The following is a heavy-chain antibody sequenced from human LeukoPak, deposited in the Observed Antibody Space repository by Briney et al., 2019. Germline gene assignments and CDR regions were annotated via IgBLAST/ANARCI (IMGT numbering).Heavy chain of an antibody. CDR1: GFTFSTCA. CDR3: ARSRSLVTTSNFDY. V-gene: IGHV3-23*01. Sequence: GGSLRLSCAASGFTFSTCAMSWVRQAPGKGLEWVSGISGTTSGTYYADSVKGRFTISRDNSKNTLYLQMNSLRAEDTAVYYCARSRSLVTTSNFDYWGQGTLVTVSS. D-gene: IGHD4-23*01. J-gene: IGHJ4*02. CDR2: ISGTTSGT.